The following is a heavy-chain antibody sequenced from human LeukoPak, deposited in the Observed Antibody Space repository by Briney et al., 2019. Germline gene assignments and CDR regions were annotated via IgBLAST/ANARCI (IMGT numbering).Heavy chain of an antibody. CDR3: ARERLRWGGDAFDI. CDR2: INPNSGGT. Sequence: VASVKVSCKASGYTFTGYYMHWVRQAPEQGLEWMGWINPNSGGTNYAQKFQGRVTMTRDTSISTAYMELSRLRSDDTAVYYCARERLRWGGDAFDIWGQGTMVTVSS. J-gene: IGHJ3*02. V-gene: IGHV1-2*02. D-gene: IGHD5-12*01. CDR1: GYTFTGYY.